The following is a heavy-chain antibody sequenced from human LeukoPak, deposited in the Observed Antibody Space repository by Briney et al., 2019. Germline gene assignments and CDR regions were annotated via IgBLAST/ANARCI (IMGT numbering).Heavy chain of an antibody. Sequence: GSLRLSCAASGFTFDDYTMHWVRQAPGKGLEWVSLISWDGGSTYYADSVKGRFTISRDNRKNSLYLQMNSLRTEDTALYYCAKDSGYDFSGWYFDLWGRGTLVTVSS. CDR3: AKDSGYDFSGWYFDL. CDR1: GFTFDDYT. CDR2: ISWDGGST. J-gene: IGHJ2*01. V-gene: IGHV3-43*01. D-gene: IGHD5-12*01.